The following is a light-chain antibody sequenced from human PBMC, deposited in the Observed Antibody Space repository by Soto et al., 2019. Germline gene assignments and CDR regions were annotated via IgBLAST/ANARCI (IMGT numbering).Light chain of an antibody. CDR3: HQYGSSHPYT. CDR1: QSVSSSY. V-gene: IGKV3-20*01. Sequence: EIVLTQSPGTLSLSPGERATLSCRASQSVSSSYLAWYQQKPGQAPRLLIYGASSRATGIPDRFSGSGSGTDFTLTISRLEPEDFAVYYCHQYGSSHPYTFGQGTKLEIK. CDR2: GAS. J-gene: IGKJ2*01.